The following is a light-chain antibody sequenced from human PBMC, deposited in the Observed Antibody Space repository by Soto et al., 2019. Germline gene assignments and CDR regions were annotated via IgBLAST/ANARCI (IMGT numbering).Light chain of an antibody. J-gene: IGKJ4*01. CDR2: GAS. CDR3: QWYSGSQT. CDR1: QSVNSLY. V-gene: IGKV3-20*01. Sequence: EIVLTQSPGTLSLSPGETATLSCRASQSVNSLYLAWYQQKPGQAPRLLIYGASSRATGIPDRFSGSGSGTDFTLTISRLEPEDFAVYYCQWYSGSQTFDGGTKVDIK.